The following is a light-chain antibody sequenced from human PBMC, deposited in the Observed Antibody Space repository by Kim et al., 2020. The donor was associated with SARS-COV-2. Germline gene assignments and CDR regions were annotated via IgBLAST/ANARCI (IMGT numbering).Light chain of an antibody. CDR3: MQSIQFPMT. CDR1: QSLLHSDGKTY. J-gene: IGKJ5*01. V-gene: IGKV2D-29*01. CDR2: EVS. Sequence: DVVMTQTPLSLSVTPGQPASISCKSSQSLLHSDGKTYFYWYLQRSGQPPQLLMYEVSNRFSGVPDRFSGSGSGTDFTLKISRVEAGDVGVYYCMQSIQFPMTFGQGTRMGIK.